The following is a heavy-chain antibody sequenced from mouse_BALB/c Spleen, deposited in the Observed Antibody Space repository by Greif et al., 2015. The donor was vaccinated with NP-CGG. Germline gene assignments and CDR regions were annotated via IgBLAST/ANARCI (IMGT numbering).Heavy chain of an antibody. CDR3: AKIYYGNYAMDY. Sequence: VKLQESGPGLVQPSQSLSITCTVSGFSLTSYGVHWVRQSPGKGLEWLGVIWRGGSTDYNAAFMSRLSITKDNSKSQVFFKMNSLQADDTAIYYCAKIYYGNYAMDYWGRGTSVTVSS. J-gene: IGHJ4*01. D-gene: IGHD2-1*01. CDR1: GFSLTSYG. V-gene: IGHV2-5*01. CDR2: IWRGGST.